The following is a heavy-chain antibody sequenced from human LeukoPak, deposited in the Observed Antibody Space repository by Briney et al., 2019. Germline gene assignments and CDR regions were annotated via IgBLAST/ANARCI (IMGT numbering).Heavy chain of an antibody. J-gene: IGHJ4*02. D-gene: IGHD3-10*01. CDR1: GFTFSSYW. Sequence: GGSLRLSCAASGFTFSSYWMHWVRQAPGKWLVWVSRINSDGSSTSYADSVKGRFTISRDNAKNTLYLQMNSLRAEDTAVYYCARATAYYGGNLDYWGQGTLVTVSS. V-gene: IGHV3-74*01. CDR2: INSDGSST. CDR3: ARATAYYGGNLDY.